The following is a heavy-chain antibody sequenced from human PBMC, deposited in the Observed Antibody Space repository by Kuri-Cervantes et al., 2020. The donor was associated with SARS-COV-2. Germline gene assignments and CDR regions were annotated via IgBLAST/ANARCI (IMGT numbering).Heavy chain of an antibody. CDR3: ARDAGYYDSSGYRYYFDY. J-gene: IGHJ4*02. CDR1: GYTFTSYG. Sequence: ASVNVSCQASGYTFTSYGISWVRQATGQGLEWMGWISAYNGNTNYAQKLQGRVTMTTDTSTSTAYMELRSLRSDDTAVYYCARDAGYYDSSGYRYYFDYWGQGTLVTVSS. D-gene: IGHD3-22*01. CDR2: ISAYNGNT. V-gene: IGHV1-18*01.